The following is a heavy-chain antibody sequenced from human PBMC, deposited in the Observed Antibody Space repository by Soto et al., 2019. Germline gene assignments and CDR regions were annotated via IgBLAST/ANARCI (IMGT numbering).Heavy chain of an antibody. CDR3: ARLVRYCSGGSCYFTRDAFDI. CDR2: IYYSGST. CDR1: GGSISSYY. J-gene: IGHJ3*02. D-gene: IGHD2-15*01. Sequence: SETLSLTCTVSGGSISSYYWSWIRQPPGKGLECIGYIYYSGSTNYNPSLKSRVTISVDTSKNQFSLKLSSVTAADTAVYYCARLVRYCSGGSCYFTRDAFDIWGQGTMVTVSS. V-gene: IGHV4-59*08.